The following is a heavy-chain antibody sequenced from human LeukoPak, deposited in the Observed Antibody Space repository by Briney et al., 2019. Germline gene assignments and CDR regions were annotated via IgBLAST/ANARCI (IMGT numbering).Heavy chain of an antibody. CDR3: ARQRKAVAGNTAVRDFDY. CDR2: IYYSGST. D-gene: IGHD6-19*01. V-gene: IGHV4-39*01. J-gene: IGHJ4*02. Sequence: NPSETLSLTCTVSGGSISSSSYYWGWIRQPPGKGLEWIGSIYYSGSTYYNPSLKSRVTISVDTSKNQFSLKLSSVTAADTAVYYCARQRKAVAGNTAVRDFDYWGQGTLVTVSS. CDR1: GGSISSSSYY.